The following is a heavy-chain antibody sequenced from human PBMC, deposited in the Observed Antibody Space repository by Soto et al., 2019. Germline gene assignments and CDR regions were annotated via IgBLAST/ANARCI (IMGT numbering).Heavy chain of an antibody. CDR1: GGSISSGDYY. Sequence: QVQLQESGPGLVKPSQTLSLTCTVSGGSISSGDYYWSWIRQPPGKGLEWIGYIYYSGSTYYNPSLKSRVTISVDTSKNQFSLKLSSVTAADTAVYYCARGPEPWLEAYYYYGMDVWGQGTTVTVSS. D-gene: IGHD6-19*01. CDR3: ARGPEPWLEAYYYYGMDV. J-gene: IGHJ6*02. V-gene: IGHV4-30-4*01. CDR2: IYYSGST.